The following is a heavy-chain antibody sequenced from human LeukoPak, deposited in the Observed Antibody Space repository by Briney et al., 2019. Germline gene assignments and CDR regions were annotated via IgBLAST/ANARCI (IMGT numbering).Heavy chain of an antibody. CDR3: TDTVAG. D-gene: IGHD4-23*01. Sequence: GGSLRLSCAASGFSVSNNYVTWVRQPPGKGLEWVSVIYSGGDTYYADSVKGRFTISRDNSKNMLYLQMSSLRVEDTAVYYCTDTVAGWGQGTLVTVS. CDR1: GFSVSNNY. J-gene: IGHJ4*02. V-gene: IGHV3-53*05. CDR2: IYSGGDT.